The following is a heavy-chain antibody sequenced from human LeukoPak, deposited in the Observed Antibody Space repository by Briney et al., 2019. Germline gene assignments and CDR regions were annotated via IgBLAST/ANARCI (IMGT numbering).Heavy chain of an antibody. CDR3: ARGVDY. Sequence: PGRSLRLSCAASGFTFSSYSMNWVRQAPGKGLEWVSYTSTSSSTIYYADSVKGRFTISRDNAKKSLYLQMNSLRDEDTAVYYCARGVDYWGQGTLVTVSS. CDR1: GFTFSSYS. D-gene: IGHD1-26*01. V-gene: IGHV3-48*02. CDR2: TSTSSSTI. J-gene: IGHJ4*02.